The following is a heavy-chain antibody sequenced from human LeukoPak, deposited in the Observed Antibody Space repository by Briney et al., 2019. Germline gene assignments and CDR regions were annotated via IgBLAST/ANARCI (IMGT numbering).Heavy chain of an antibody. CDR3: ASRYTGSWYGY. CDR1: GFTVSSEH. Sequence: GGSLRLSCAASGFTVSSEHMSWVRQAPGKGLEWVSVIYTGGGTDYADSVKGRFTISRDKSNNTVYLQMDSLRAEDTAVYYCASRYTGSWYGYWGQGTLVTVSS. CDR2: IYTGGGT. V-gene: IGHV3-53*01. D-gene: IGHD6-13*01. J-gene: IGHJ4*02.